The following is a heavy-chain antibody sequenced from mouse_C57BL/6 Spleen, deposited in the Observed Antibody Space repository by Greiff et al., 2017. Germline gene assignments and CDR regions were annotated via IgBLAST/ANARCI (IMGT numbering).Heavy chain of an antibody. CDR3: ARDYGSSYGY. Sequence: DVQLVESGGGLVKPGGSLKLSCAASGFTFSDYGMHWVRQAPEKGLVWVAYISSGSSTIYYADTVKGRFTISRDNAKNTLFLQMTSLRSEDTAMYYCARDYGSSYGYWGQGTTLTVSS. D-gene: IGHD1-1*01. CDR1: GFTFSDYG. J-gene: IGHJ2*01. V-gene: IGHV5-17*01. CDR2: ISSGSSTI.